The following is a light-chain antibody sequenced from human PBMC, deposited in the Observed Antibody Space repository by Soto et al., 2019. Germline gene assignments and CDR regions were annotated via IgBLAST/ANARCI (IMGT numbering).Light chain of an antibody. CDR2: GTN. CDR3: LLYYGGAAV. V-gene: IGLV7-43*01. CDR1: TGAVTSGYY. Sequence: QTVVTQEPSLTVSPGGTVTRTCASSTGAVTSGYYPNWFQQKPGQAPRALIYGTNNKHSWTPARFSGSLLGGKAALTLSGVQPEDEAEYYCLLYYGGAAVFGGGTQLTVL. J-gene: IGLJ7*01.